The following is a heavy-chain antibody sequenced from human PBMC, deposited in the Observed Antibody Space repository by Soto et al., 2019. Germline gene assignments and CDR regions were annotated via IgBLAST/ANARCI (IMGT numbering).Heavy chain of an antibody. CDR3: ARDPAIYSGKFDYGLAV. CDR1: GFTFSSYE. D-gene: IGHD4-4*01. J-gene: IGHJ6*02. V-gene: IGHV3-48*03. CDR2: IGTSGKTI. Sequence: EVQLVESGGGLVQAGGSLRLFCAVSGFTFSSYEMNWVRQAPGKGLEWVSYIGTSGKTIYYADSVRGRFTISRDNAKNSLYLQMNCLRAEDTAVYFCARDPAIYSGKFDYGLAVWGRGTTVTFSS.